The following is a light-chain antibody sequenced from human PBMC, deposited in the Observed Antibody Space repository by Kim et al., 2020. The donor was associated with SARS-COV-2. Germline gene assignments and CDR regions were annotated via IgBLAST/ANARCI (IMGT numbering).Light chain of an antibody. CDR1: SIGSKS. CDR3: QVWDSSSDHRVV. Sequence: PGKTAGGSCGGTSIGSKSVHWYQQKSGQAPLLVISYDSDRPSGIPERFSGSNSGNTATLTISRVEAGDEADYYCQVWDSSSDHRVVFGGGTQLTVL. CDR2: YDS. V-gene: IGLV3-21*04. J-gene: IGLJ2*01.